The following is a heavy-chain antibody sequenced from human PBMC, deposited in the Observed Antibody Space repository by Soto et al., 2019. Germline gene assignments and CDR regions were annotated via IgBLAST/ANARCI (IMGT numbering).Heavy chain of an antibody. CDR1: GHYFRGYY. CDR2: INLDSGGT. D-gene: IGHD3-10*01. Sequence: QVQLVQSGAEVKKTGASVKVSCEAPGHYFRGYYMSWVRQAPGHGLEWLGWINLDSGGTNYAQKFQGRVTMTRDTPTTTGYMDLSGLTCDDTAVYYCATVPPYYGMGGYVEFWGLGTLVTVSS. V-gene: IGHV1-2*02. CDR3: ATVPPYYGMGGYVEF. J-gene: IGHJ4*02.